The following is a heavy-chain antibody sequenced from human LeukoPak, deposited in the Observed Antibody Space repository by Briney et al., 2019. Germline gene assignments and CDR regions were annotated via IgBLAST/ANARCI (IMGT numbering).Heavy chain of an antibody. CDR1: GFTFSSYE. V-gene: IGHV3-48*03. CDR3: ARDQTGITVAATGWFDP. J-gene: IGHJ5*02. Sequence: GGSLRLSCAASGFTFSSYEMNWVRQAPGKGLEWVSYISSSDGTIYYADSVKGRFTLSRDNAKNSLYLQMNSLRAEDTAVYYCARDQTGITVAATGWFDPWGQGTLVTVSS. CDR2: ISSSDGTI. D-gene: IGHD6-19*01.